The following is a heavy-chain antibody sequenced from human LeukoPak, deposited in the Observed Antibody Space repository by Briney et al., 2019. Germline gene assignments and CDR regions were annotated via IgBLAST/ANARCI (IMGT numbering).Heavy chain of an antibody. Sequence: KSSETLSLTCAVYGGSFSGYYWSWIRQPPGKGLEWVANIKQDGSEKYYVDSVKGRFTISRDNAKNSLYLQMNSLRAEDTAVYYCARDSAYSSSLFDYWGQGTLVTVSS. J-gene: IGHJ4*02. V-gene: IGHV3-7*01. CDR3: ARDSAYSSSLFDY. CDR1: GGSFSGYY. CDR2: IKQDGSEK. D-gene: IGHD6-13*01.